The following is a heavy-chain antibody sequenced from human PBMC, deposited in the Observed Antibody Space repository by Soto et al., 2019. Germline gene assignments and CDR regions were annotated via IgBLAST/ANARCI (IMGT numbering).Heavy chain of an antibody. CDR3: ARGYSSSWYWFDP. D-gene: IGHD6-13*01. Sequence: PSETLSLTCTVSGGSISSGDYYWSWIRQPPGKCLEWIGYIYYSGSTYYNPSLKSRVTIXXXTXXXXXSLXLXXVTXADTAVYYCARGYSSSWYWFDPWGQGTLVTVSS. CDR1: GGSISSGDYY. CDR2: IYYSGST. J-gene: IGHJ5*02. V-gene: IGHV4-30-4*01.